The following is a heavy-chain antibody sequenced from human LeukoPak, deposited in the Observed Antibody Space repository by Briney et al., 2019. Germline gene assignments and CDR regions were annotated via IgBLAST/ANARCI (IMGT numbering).Heavy chain of an antibody. D-gene: IGHD3-10*01. Sequence: PSETLSLTCTVSGGSISSYYWSWIRQPAGKGLEWIGRIYTSGSTNYNPSLKSRVTMSVDTSKNQFSLKLSSVTAADTAVYYCARGVSYGSGSYYVPNYYMDVWGKGTTVTVSS. J-gene: IGHJ6*03. CDR1: GGSISSYY. V-gene: IGHV4-4*07. CDR3: ARGVSYGSGSYYVPNYYMDV. CDR2: IYTSGST.